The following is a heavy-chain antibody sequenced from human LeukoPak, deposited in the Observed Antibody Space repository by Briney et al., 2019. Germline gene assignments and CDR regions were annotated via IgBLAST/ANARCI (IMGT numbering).Heavy chain of an antibody. J-gene: IGHJ4*02. CDR3: ARGARSKTYYYGSGSSYFDY. CDR1: GFTVSSNY. Sequence: GGSLRLSCAASGFTVSSNYMSWVRQAPGKGLEWVSVIYSGGSTYYADSVKGRFTISGDNSKNTLYLQMNSLRAEDTAVYYCARGARSKTYYYGSGSSYFDYWGQGTLVTVSS. CDR2: IYSGGST. V-gene: IGHV3-66*02. D-gene: IGHD3-10*01.